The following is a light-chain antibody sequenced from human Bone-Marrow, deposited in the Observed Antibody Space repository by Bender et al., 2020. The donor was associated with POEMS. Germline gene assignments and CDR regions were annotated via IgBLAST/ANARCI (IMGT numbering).Light chain of an antibody. J-gene: IGLJ3*02. CDR3: SSFTTSSTWV. Sequence: QSALTQPASVSGSPGQSITIPCTGTSSDVGGFDFVSWYQQHPGKAPKLIIFHVTNRPSGVSNRFSGSKSGSTASLTISGLQAEDESDYYCSSFTTSSTWVFGGGTKLTVL. CDR2: HVT. V-gene: IGLV2-14*03. CDR1: SSDVGGFDF.